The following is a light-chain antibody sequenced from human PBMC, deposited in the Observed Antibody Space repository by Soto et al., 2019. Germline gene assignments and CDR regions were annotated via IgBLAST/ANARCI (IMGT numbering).Light chain of an antibody. CDR2: HAS. V-gene: IGKV1-5*01. CDR1: QGISNW. CDR3: HQYNSYS. Sequence: DIQMTQSRISLSASVGDGVTITCRASQGISNWVAWYQQKPGTAPKVLIYHASNLHSGVPSRFSGSGSGTEFTLTISSLQPDDFATYYCHQYNSYSFVQGTKVDIK. J-gene: IGKJ1*01.